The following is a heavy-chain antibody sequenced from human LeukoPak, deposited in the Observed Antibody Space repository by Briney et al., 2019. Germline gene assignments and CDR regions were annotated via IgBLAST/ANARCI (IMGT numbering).Heavy chain of an antibody. Sequence: GGSLRLSCAASGFTFSDYSMNWVRRAPGKGLEWVANIQQDGSGKYYVDSVKGRFTISRDSAKNSLYLQMNSLRAEDTAVYYCARGGYSGSYDYWGQGTLVTVSS. D-gene: IGHD1-26*01. CDR1: GFTFSDYS. V-gene: IGHV3-7*01. CDR3: ARGGYSGSYDY. J-gene: IGHJ4*02. CDR2: IQQDGSGK.